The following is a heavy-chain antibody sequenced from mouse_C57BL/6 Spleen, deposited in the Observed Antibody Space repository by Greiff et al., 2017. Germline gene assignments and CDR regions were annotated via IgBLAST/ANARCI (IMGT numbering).Heavy chain of an antibody. CDR3: ASYDYDVRFAY. J-gene: IGHJ3*01. CDR2: ISSGGSYT. V-gene: IGHV5-6*01. Sequence: EVQRVESGGDLVKPGGSLKLSCAASGFTFSSYGMSWVRQTPDKRLEWVATISSGGSYTYYPDSVKGRFTISRDNAKNTLYLQMSSRKSEDTAMYYCASYDYDVRFAYWGQGTLVTVSA. CDR1: GFTFSSYG. D-gene: IGHD2-4*01.